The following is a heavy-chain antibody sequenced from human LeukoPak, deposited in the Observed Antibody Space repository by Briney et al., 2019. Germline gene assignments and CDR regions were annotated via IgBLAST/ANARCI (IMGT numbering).Heavy chain of an antibody. V-gene: IGHV3-20*04. D-gene: IGHD3-10*01. CDR2: INWNGGST. Sequence: PGGSLRLSCAASGFTFDDYGMSWVRQAPGKGLEWVSGINWNGGSTGYADSVKGRFTISRDNAKNSLYLQMNSLRAEDTALYYCARLDLGFGELSCIDYWGQGTLVTVSS. CDR3: ARLDLGFGELSCIDY. CDR1: GFTFDDYG. J-gene: IGHJ4*02.